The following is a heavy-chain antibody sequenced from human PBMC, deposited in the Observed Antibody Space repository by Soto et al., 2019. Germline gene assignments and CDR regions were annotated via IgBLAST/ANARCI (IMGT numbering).Heavy chain of an antibody. Sequence: QLQLQESGSGLVKPSQTLSLTCAVSGGSISSGNSYAWSWIRQPPGKGREWIGSISHTGRTSYNPSLKGRATMAVDKSKNQFSLELSSVTDADMAVYYCARAVAPYLGTWFDPWGQGSLGIVSS. CDR3: ARAVAPYLGTWFDP. V-gene: IGHV4-30-2*01. D-gene: IGHD3-16*01. CDR1: GGSISSGNSYA. CDR2: ISHTGRT. J-gene: IGHJ5*02.